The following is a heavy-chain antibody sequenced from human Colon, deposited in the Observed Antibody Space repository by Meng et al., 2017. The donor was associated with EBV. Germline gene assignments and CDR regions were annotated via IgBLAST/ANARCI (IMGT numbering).Heavy chain of an antibody. CDR2: INHSGST. Sequence: QVQLQQWGAGLLTPSEXLSLTCAVYGGSFSGYYWTWIRQPPGKGLEWIGEINHSGSTNYNPSLKSRVTISVDTSKNQFSLKVTSVTAADTAVYYCARYRLQNDYGDQLYYFDYLGQGSLVTVSS. J-gene: IGHJ4*02. D-gene: IGHD4-17*01. CDR3: ARYRLQNDYGDQLYYFDY. CDR1: GGSFSGYY. V-gene: IGHV4-34*01.